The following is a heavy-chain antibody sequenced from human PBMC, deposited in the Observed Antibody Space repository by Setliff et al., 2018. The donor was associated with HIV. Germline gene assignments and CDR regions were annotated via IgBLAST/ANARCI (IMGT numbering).Heavy chain of an antibody. CDR3: ARQGAVTGHSFDY. J-gene: IGHJ4*02. CDR1: GGSFSSYY. D-gene: IGHD6-19*01. CDR2: FSPTGSP. Sequence: SETLSLTCAFYGGSFSSYYWNWIRQPPGKGLEWIGEFSPTGSPTYNPSLESRVTISVDTSKNHFSLRLSHVTAADTAVYYCARQGAVTGHSFDYWGQGALVTVSS. V-gene: IGHV4-34*01.